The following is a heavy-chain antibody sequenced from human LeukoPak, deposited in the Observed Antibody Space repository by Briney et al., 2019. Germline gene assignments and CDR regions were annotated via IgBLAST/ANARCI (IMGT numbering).Heavy chain of an antibody. CDR1: GFTFSSYA. J-gene: IGHJ6*04. V-gene: IGHV3-23*01. D-gene: IGHD3-10*01. CDR3: AKDYSTLVRGVTHPDV. CDR2: ISGIGRST. Sequence: GGSLRLSCAAPGFTFSSYAMSWVRQAPGKGLEWVSAISGIGRSTYYADSVKGRFPISRDNSKNTLYRQMNSLRAGATAVYYCAKDYSTLVRGVTHPDVWGKGTTVTVPS.